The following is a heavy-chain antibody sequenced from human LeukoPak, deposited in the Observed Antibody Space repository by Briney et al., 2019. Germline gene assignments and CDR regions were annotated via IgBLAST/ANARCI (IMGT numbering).Heavy chain of an antibody. V-gene: IGHV3-30*02. CDR2: IRYDGSNK. J-gene: IGHJ4*02. CDR3: AKDSSSWSWVAYYFDY. D-gene: IGHD6-13*01. Sequence: PGGSLRLSCAASGFTFSSYGMHWVRQAPGKGLEWVAFIRYDGSNKYYADSVKGRFTISRDNSKNTLYLQMNSLRAEDTAVYYCAKDSSSWSWVAYYFDYWGQGTLVTVSS. CDR1: GFTFSSYG.